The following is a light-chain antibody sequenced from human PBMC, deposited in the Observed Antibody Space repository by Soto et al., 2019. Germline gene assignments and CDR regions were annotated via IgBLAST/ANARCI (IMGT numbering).Light chain of an antibody. J-gene: IGLJ2*01. CDR3: SSYADNNRGNVL. CDR2: DVS. CDR1: TNDVGGYNY. Sequence: QSALTQPPSASGSPGQSVTISCTGTTNDVGGYNYVSWYQQHPGKAPKLMIYDVSKRPSGVPDRFSGSKSGNTASLTVSGLQAEDEADDHCSSYADNNRGNVLFGGGTKLTVL. V-gene: IGLV2-8*01.